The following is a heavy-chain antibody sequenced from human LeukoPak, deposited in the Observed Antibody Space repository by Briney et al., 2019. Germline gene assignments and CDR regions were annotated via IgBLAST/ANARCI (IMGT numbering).Heavy chain of an antibody. V-gene: IGHV4-34*01. CDR2: INHSGST. CDR1: GGSFSGYY. CDR3: ARDNGAIRAYYYHGMDV. Sequence: SETLSLTCAVYGGSFSGYYWSWIRQPPGKGLEWIGEINHSGSTNYNPSLKSRVTISVDTSKNQLSLRLTSVTAADTAVYYCARDNGAIRAYYYHGMDVWGQGTTVTVSS. D-gene: IGHD2-8*01. J-gene: IGHJ6*02.